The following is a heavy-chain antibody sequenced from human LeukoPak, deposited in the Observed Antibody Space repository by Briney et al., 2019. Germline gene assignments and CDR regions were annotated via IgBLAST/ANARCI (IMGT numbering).Heavy chain of an antibody. Sequence: QASETLSLTCTVSGGSISSGDYYWRWIRQPPGKGLEWIGYIYYSGSTYYNPSLKSRVTISVDTSKNQFSLKLSSVTAADTAVYYCARHYGSGSALDAFDIWGQGTMVTVSS. J-gene: IGHJ3*02. D-gene: IGHD3-10*01. CDR1: GGSISSGDYY. CDR3: ARHYGSGSALDAFDI. CDR2: IYYSGST. V-gene: IGHV4-30-4*01.